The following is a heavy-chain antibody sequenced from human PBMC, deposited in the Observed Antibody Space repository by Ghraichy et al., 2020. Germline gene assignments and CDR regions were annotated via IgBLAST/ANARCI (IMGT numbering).Heavy chain of an antibody. V-gene: IGHV1-2*04. D-gene: IGHD6-19*01. CDR2: INPNSGGT. CDR3: AAVAVAGPDGMDV. Sequence: ASVKVSCKASGYTFTGYYMHWVRQAPGQGLEWMGWINPNSGGTNYAQKFQGWVTMTRDTSISTAYRELSRLRSADTAVYYCAAVAVAGPDGMDVWGQGTTVTVSS. CDR1: GYTFTGYY. J-gene: IGHJ6*02.